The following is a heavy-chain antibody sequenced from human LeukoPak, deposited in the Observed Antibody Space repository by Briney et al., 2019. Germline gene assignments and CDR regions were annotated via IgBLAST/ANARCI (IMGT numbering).Heavy chain of an antibody. D-gene: IGHD3-22*01. CDR2: IKSKTDGGTT. V-gene: IGHV3-15*01. Sequence: GGSLRLSCAASGFTFSNAWMSWVRQAPGKGLEWVGRIKSKTDGGTTDYAAPVKGRFTISRDDSKNTLYLQMNSLKTEDTAVYYCTRVRKVVILYYFDYWGQGTLVTVSS. CDR3: TRVRKVVILYYFDY. J-gene: IGHJ4*02. CDR1: GFTFSNAW.